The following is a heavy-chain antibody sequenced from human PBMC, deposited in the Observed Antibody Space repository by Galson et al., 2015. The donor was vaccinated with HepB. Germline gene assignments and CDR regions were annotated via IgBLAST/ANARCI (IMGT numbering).Heavy chain of an antibody. CDR1: GFTFSSYW. D-gene: IGHD3-10*01. Sequence: SLRLSCAASGFTFSSYWMHWVRQAPGKGLVWVSRINSDGSSTSYADSVKGRFTISRDNAKNTLYLQMNSLRAEDTAVYYCARAYYYYGSGSYYYYYGMDVWGQGTTVTVSS. V-gene: IGHV3-74*01. CDR2: INSDGSST. J-gene: IGHJ6*02. CDR3: ARAYYYYGSGSYYYYYGMDV.